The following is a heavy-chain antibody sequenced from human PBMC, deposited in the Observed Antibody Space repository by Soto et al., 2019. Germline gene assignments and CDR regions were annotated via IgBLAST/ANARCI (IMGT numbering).Heavy chain of an antibody. J-gene: IGHJ6*02. CDR2: INAGNGDT. Sequence: QVQLVQSGAEEKKPGASVKVSCKASGYTFSRSAMHWVRQAPGQRLEWMGWINAGNGDTKYSQKFQGRVTLTRDTSANTAYMELNSLRSEDTAVYYCAREPPNLYGMDVWGQGTTVTVSS. V-gene: IGHV1-3*05. CDR3: AREPPNLYGMDV. CDR1: GYTFSRSA.